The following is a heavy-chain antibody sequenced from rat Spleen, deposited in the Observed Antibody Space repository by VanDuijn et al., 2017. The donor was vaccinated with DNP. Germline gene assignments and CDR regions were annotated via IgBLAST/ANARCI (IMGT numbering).Heavy chain of an antibody. CDR2: ISYEGSST. J-gene: IGHJ2*01. CDR3: ARVPANCFDY. CDR1: GFTFSDYY. Sequence: EVQLVESGGGLVQPGRSMKLSCAASGFTFSDYYMAWVRQAPKKGLEWVASISYEGSSTYYGDSVKGRFTISRDNAKSTLYLQMNSLRSEDTATYYCARVPANCFDYWGQGAMVTVSS. V-gene: IGHV5-22*01.